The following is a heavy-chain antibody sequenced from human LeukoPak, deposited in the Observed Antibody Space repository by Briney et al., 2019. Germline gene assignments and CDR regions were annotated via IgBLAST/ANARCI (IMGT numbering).Heavy chain of an antibody. CDR3: ARDWDY. V-gene: IGHV3-48*03. J-gene: IGHJ4*02. CDR1: GFSFSSYE. Sequence: GGSLRLSCAASGFSFSSYEMNWVRQAPGKGLEWVSHISSDGHVETYVDSVRGRFTMSRDNAKNFLFLQMNGLRAEDTAAYYCARDWDYWGQGTLVTVSS. CDR2: ISSDGHVE.